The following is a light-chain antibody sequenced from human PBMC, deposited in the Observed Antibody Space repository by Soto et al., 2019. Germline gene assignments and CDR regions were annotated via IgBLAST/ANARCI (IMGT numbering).Light chain of an antibody. V-gene: IGKV3-15*01. CDR1: LSISNN. Sequence: VMTQSPATLSVSPGERSTLSCRASLSISNNLAWYQQKPGQAPMLLIYAASTMPTAIPARFSGSASGTEFTLTISSLQSEDFAVYYCQQYNEWPLTFGGGTKVETK. CDR3: QQYNEWPLT. CDR2: AAS. J-gene: IGKJ4*01.